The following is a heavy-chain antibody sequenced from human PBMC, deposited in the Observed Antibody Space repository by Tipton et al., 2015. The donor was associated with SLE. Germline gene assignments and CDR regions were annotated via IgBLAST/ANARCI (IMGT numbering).Heavy chain of an antibody. Sequence: GSLRLSCAASGFTFSSYGMHWVRQAPGKGLEWVAFIRYDGSNKYYADSVKGRFTISRDNSKNTLYLQMNSLRAEDTAVYYCARGIAAVVDYWGQGTLVTVSS. V-gene: IGHV3-30*02. D-gene: IGHD6-13*01. J-gene: IGHJ4*02. CDR3: ARGIAAVVDY. CDR2: IRYDGSNK. CDR1: GFTFSSYG.